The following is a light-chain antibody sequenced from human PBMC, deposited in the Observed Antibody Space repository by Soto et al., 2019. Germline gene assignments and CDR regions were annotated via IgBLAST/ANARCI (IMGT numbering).Light chain of an antibody. J-gene: IGKJ2*01. CDR3: QQYNNWPYT. CDR2: DAS. Sequence: EILMTQSPVTLAVSPGERAALSCRASQSVNSNFAWYQQRPGQAPRLLIYDASTRATDIPARFSGSGSGTEFTLTISSLQSEDLAVYYCQQYNNWPYTFGQGTKVEIK. CDR1: QSVNSN. V-gene: IGKV3-15*01.